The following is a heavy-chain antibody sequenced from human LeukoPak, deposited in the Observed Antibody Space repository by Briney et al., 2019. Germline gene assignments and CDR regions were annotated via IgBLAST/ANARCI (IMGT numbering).Heavy chain of an antibody. V-gene: IGHV3-9*01. Sequence: GRSLRLSCAASGFTFDDYAMHWVRQAPGKGLEWVSGISWNSGSIGYADSVKGRFTISRDNAKNSLYLQTNSLRAEDTALYYCAKDIGSSSHYYYGMDVWGQGTTVTVSS. D-gene: IGHD6-13*01. CDR1: GFTFDDYA. CDR2: ISWNSGSI. J-gene: IGHJ6*02. CDR3: AKDIGSSSHYYYGMDV.